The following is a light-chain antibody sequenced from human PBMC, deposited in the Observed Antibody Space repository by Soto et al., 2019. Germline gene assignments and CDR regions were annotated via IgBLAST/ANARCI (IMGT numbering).Light chain of an antibody. J-gene: IGLJ2*01. V-gene: IGLV2-18*02. CDR2: EVS. CDR3: SSYTNSNTVI. CDR1: STDFVGYNR. Sequence: QSVLTQPPSVSGSPGQSVTISCTGTSTDFVGYNRVSWYQQPPGTAPKLMIYEVSNRPSGISNRFSGSKSGNTASLAISGLQAEDEADYYCSSYTNSNTVIFGGGTKVTVL.